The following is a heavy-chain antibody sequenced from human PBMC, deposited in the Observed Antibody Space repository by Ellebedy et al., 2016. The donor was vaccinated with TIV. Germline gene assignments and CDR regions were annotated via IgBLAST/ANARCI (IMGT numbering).Heavy chain of an antibody. CDR2: IYTSGST. CDR3: ARDPCSSTSCPWSDP. D-gene: IGHD2-2*01. Sequence: SETLSLTCTVSGGSISSSSYYWGWIRQPPGKGLEWIGRIYTSGSTNYNPSLKSRVTMSVDTSKNQISLKLSSVTAADTAVYYCARDPCSSTSCPWSDPWGQGTLVTVSS. V-gene: IGHV4-39*07. J-gene: IGHJ5*02. CDR1: GGSISSSSYY.